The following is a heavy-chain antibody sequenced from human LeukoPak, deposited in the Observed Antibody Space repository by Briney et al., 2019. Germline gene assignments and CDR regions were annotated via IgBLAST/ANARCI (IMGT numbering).Heavy chain of an antibody. CDR3: ARTRIQLWRYYYYGMDV. CDR1: SGSISSSSYY. V-gene: IGHV4-39*07. Sequence: PSETLSLTCIVSSGSISSSSYYWGWIRQPPGKGLEWIGSIYYSGSTYYNPSLKSRVTISVDASKNQFSLKLSSVTAADTAVYYCARTRIQLWRYYYYGMDVWGQGTTVTVSS. J-gene: IGHJ6*02. CDR2: IYYSGST. D-gene: IGHD5-18*01.